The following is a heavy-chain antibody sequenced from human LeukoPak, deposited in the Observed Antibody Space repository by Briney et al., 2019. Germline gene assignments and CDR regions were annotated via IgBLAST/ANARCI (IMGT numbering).Heavy chain of an antibody. D-gene: IGHD5-18*01. CDR1: GFTFGDYA. V-gene: IGHV3-7*01. Sequence: GGSLRLSCTASGFTFGDYAMSWVRQAPGKGLEWVANIKQDGSEKYYVDSVKGRFTISRDNAKNSLYLQMNSLRAEDTAVYYCAREEVNTTMASFGYWGQGTLVTVSS. CDR2: IKQDGSEK. J-gene: IGHJ4*02. CDR3: AREEVNTTMASFGY.